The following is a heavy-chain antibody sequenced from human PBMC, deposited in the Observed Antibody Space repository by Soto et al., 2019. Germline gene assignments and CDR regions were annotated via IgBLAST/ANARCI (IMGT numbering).Heavy chain of an antibody. Sequence: TLSLTCTVSGGSISSGGYYWSWIRQHPGKGLEWIGYIYYSGSTYYNPSLKSRVTISVDTSKNQFSLKLSSATAADTAVYYCARTNYYDSRGYWEPDAFDIWGQGTMVTVSS. J-gene: IGHJ3*02. CDR2: IYYSGST. D-gene: IGHD3-22*01. CDR1: GGSISSGGYY. CDR3: ARTNYYDSRGYWEPDAFDI. V-gene: IGHV4-31*03.